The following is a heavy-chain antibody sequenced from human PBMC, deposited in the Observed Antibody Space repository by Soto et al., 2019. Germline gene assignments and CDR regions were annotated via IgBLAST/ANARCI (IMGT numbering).Heavy chain of an antibody. D-gene: IGHD2-21*02. J-gene: IGHJ3*02. CDR3: ARGGRAYCGGDCYWGDAFDI. V-gene: IGHV3-21*01. CDR2: ISSSSSYI. Sequence: EVQLVESGGGLVKPGGSLRLSCAASGFTFSSYSMNWVRQAPGKGLEWVSSISSSSSYIYYTDSVKGRFTISRDNAKNSLYLQMNSLRAEDTAVYYCARGGRAYCGGDCYWGDAFDIWGQGTMVTVSS. CDR1: GFTFSSYS.